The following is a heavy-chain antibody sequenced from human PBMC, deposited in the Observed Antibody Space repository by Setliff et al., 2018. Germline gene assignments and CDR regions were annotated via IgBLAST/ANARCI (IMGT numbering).Heavy chain of an antibody. Sequence: GGSLRLSCAASGFTFSSYWMTWVRQAPGKGLEWVSYISTSGTNVYYADSVKGRFTISRDNAKKSIYLQMNSLRAEDTAVYYCARDGGEYWGQGTLVTVSS. J-gene: IGHJ4*02. CDR2: ISTSGTNV. V-gene: IGHV3-48*04. CDR3: ARDGGEY. CDR1: GFTFSSYW. D-gene: IGHD3-16*01.